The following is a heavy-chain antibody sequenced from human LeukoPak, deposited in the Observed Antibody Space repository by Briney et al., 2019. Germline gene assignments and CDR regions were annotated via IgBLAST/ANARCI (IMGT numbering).Heavy chain of an antibody. Sequence: GGSLRLSCAASGXTFSSYWMHWVRQAPGKGLVWVSRINSDGSSTSYADSVKGRFTISRDNAKNTLYLQMNSLRAEDTAVYYCARGLYSSSWAGGFDYWGQGTLVTVSS. CDR3: ARGLYSSSWAGGFDY. D-gene: IGHD6-13*01. CDR2: INSDGSST. J-gene: IGHJ4*02. CDR1: GXTFSSYW. V-gene: IGHV3-74*01.